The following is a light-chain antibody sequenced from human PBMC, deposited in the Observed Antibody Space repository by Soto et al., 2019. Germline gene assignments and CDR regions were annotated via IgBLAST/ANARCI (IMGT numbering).Light chain of an antibody. J-gene: IGKJ2*03. CDR1: QSVSSSN. Sequence: EIVLTQSPGTLSLSPGERATLSCRASQSVSSSNLAWYQQRPGQAPRLLIYGASSRATGIPGRFSGSGSGTDFNLTISRLEPEDFAVYYCQQHGTSPPYSFGQGTKLEIK. V-gene: IGKV3-20*01. CDR3: QQHGTSPPYS. CDR2: GAS.